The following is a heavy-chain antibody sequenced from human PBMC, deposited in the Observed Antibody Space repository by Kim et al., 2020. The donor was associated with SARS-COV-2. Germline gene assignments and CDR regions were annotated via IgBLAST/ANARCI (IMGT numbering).Heavy chain of an antibody. D-gene: IGHD6-13*01. J-gene: IGHJ6*02. CDR3: TKVYSSSLTGMDV. Sequence: YAASWKCRFTISRDNAKTTLYLQMNSLRDEDTAVYYCTKVYSSSLTGMDVWGQGTTVTVSS. V-gene: IGHV3-74*01.